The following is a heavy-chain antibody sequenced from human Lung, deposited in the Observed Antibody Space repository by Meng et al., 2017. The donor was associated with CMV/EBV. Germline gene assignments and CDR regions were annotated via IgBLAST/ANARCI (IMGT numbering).Heavy chain of an antibody. CDR2: IYPGDSDT. D-gene: IGHD6-19*01. CDR3: ARSFPVLAVAGSDAFDI. V-gene: IGHV5-51*01. J-gene: IGHJ3*02. CDR1: GYSFTSYW. Sequence: SXKGSGYSFTSYWIGWVRQMPGKGLEWMGIIYPGDSDTRYSPSFQGQVTISADKSISTAYLQWSSLKASDTAMYYCARSFPVLAVAGSDAFDIWGQGTMVTVSS.